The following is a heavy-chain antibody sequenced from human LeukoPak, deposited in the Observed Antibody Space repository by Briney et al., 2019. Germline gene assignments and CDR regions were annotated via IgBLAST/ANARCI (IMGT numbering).Heavy chain of an antibody. CDR3: ARALRGTTVRDGAFDI. D-gene: IGHD4-17*01. CDR1: GDSVSSNSAA. Sequence: SQTLSLTCAISGDSVSSNSAAWNWIRQSPSRGLEWLGRTYYRSKWYDDYAASVKSRITVNPDTSKNQFSLQMNSVTPEDTAVYYCARALRGTTVRDGAFDIWGQGTIVTVSS. V-gene: IGHV6-1*01. CDR2: TYYRSKWYD. J-gene: IGHJ3*02.